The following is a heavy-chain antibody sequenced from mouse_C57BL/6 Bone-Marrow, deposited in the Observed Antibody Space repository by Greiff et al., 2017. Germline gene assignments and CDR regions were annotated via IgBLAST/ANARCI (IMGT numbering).Heavy chain of an antibody. CDR2: IRNKANGYTT. V-gene: IGHV7-3*01. J-gene: IGHJ2*01. CDR1: GFTFTDYY. D-gene: IGHD3-2*02. CDR3: ARSSIQLRLPFDY. Sequence: EVHLVESGGGLVQPGGSLSLSCAASGFTFTDYYMSWVRQPPGKALEWLGFIRNKANGYTTEYSASVKGRFTISRDNSQSILYLQMNALRAEDSATYYCARSSIQLRLPFDYWGQGTTLTVSS.